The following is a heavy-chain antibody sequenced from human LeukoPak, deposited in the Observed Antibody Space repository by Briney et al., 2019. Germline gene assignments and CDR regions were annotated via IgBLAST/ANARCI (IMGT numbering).Heavy chain of an antibody. CDR3: ARVDTVMAYYFDL. Sequence: GGSLRLSCAVSGFTVSTNCMTWVRQAPGKGLEWVSTIYSGGTTYYADSVMGRFTISRHNSRNTLYLQMNSLRAEDTAVYYCARVDTVMAYYFDLWGQGTLATVSS. CDR1: GFTVSTNC. CDR2: IYSGGTT. V-gene: IGHV3-53*04. J-gene: IGHJ4*02. D-gene: IGHD5-18*01.